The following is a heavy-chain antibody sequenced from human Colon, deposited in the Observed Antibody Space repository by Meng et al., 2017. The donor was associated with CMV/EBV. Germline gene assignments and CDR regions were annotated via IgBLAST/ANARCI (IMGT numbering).Heavy chain of an antibody. CDR1: GYSFTSYA. Sequence: QVQLVQSVAEVKRPGASVEGSCKSSGYSFTSYAINWVRQAPGQGLEWMGWISNHNGDTNYAQKFQGRVTMATDTSTSTAYMELRSLRSDDTGVYYCARALIAVSGTFYFDYWGQGTLVTVSS. D-gene: IGHD6-19*01. CDR3: ARALIAVSGTFYFDY. J-gene: IGHJ4*02. V-gene: IGHV1-18*01. CDR2: ISNHNGDT.